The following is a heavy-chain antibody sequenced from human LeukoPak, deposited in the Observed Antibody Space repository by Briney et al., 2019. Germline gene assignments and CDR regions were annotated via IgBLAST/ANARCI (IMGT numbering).Heavy chain of an antibody. V-gene: IGHV4-34*01. CDR1: GGSFCGYY. D-gene: IGHD3-10*01. J-gene: IGHJ6*03. CDR2: INHSGST. CDR3: ARVSTYYYGSGSHKYYYYYYMDV. Sequence: SETLSLTCAVYGGSFCGYYWSWIRQPPGKGLEWSGEINHSGSTNYNPSLKSPVTIPVDTSKNQFSLKLSSLTAADTAVYYCARVSTYYYGSGSHKYYYYYYMDVWGKGTTVTISS.